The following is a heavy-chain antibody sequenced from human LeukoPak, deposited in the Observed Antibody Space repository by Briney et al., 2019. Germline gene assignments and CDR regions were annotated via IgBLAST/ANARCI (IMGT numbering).Heavy chain of an antibody. V-gene: IGHV3-30*18. Sequence: PGGSLRLSCAASGFTFSSYGMHWVRQAPGKGLEWVAVISYDGSNKYYADSVKGRFTISRDNSKNTLYMQMNSLRAEDTAVYYCAKDKPCYNSIGYYHDAFDIWAKGQWSPSLQ. D-gene: IGHD3-22*01. CDR2: ISYDGSNK. CDR1: GFTFSSYG. CDR3: AKDKPCYNSIGYYHDAFDI. J-gene: IGHJ3*02.